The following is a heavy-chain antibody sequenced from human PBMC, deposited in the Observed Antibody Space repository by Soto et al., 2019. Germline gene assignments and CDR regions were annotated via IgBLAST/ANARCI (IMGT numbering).Heavy chain of an antibody. V-gene: IGHV3-49*03. CDR1: GLTFGDSA. Sequence: EVQLVESGGGLVQPGRSLRLSCTASGLTFGDSAVSWFRQPSGKGLEWVAFIRSKAFGGTAQYAASVKGSFAISRGDSKSIAHPQMGRLKTDHTAVYYFTSPRGYSGYGWRGPFDYWGQGTLVTVSS. D-gene: IGHD5-12*01. CDR3: TSPRGYSGYGWRGPFDY. CDR2: IRSKAFGGTA. J-gene: IGHJ4*02.